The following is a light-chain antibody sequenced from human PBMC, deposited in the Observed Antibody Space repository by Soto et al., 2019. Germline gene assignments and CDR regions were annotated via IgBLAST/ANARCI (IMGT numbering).Light chain of an antibody. CDR3: AAWDDSLNGWV. V-gene: IGLV1-44*01. J-gene: IGLJ3*02. CDR1: SSNIGSNP. CDR2: SHN. Sequence: QSVLTQPPSASGTPGQRVTISCSGSSSNIGSNPVNWYQQLPGTAPKLLIYSHNQRPSGVPDRFSGSKSGTSASLAISGLQSEDEADYSCAAWDDSLNGWVFGGGTKLTVL.